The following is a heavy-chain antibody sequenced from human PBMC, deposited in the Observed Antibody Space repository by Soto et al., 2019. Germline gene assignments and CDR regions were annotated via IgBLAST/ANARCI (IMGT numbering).Heavy chain of an antibody. J-gene: IGHJ4*02. CDR3: AKQGYSSSWSQRSYFDY. D-gene: IGHD6-13*01. CDR2: ISYDGSNK. V-gene: IGHV3-30*18. CDR1: GFTFSSYG. Sequence: GGSLRLSCAASGFTFSSYGMHWVRQAPGKGLEWVAVISYDGSNKYYADSVKGRFTISRDNSKNTLYLQMNSLRAEDTAVYYCAKQGYSSSWSQRSYFDYWGQGTLVTVSS.